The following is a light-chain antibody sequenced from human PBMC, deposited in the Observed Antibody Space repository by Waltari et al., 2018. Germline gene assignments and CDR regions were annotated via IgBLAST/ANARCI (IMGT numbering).Light chain of an antibody. CDR1: NIRSKT. J-gene: IGLJ3*02. CDR2: DDS. V-gene: IGLV3-21*04. Sequence: SYVLTQPPPVSVAPGKTARITCGGNNIRSKTVHWYQQRPGQAPVLVIYDDSDRPSGIPERISGSNSGNTATLTISRVEAGDEADYYCQVWDSSSDHWVFGGGTKLTVL. CDR3: QVWDSSSDHWV.